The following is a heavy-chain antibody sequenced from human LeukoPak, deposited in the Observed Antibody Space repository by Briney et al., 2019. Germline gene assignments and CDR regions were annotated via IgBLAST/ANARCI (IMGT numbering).Heavy chain of an antibody. CDR1: GYTFTSYY. D-gene: IGHD3-22*01. Sequence: ASVKVSCKASGYTFTSYYMHWVRQAPGQGLEWMGIINPSGGGTSYAQKFQGRVTMTRDTSTSTVYMELSSLRSEDTAVYYCAISDSSGYRLDYWGQGTLVTVSS. CDR2: INPSGGGT. CDR3: AISDSSGYRLDY. V-gene: IGHV1-46*03. J-gene: IGHJ4*02.